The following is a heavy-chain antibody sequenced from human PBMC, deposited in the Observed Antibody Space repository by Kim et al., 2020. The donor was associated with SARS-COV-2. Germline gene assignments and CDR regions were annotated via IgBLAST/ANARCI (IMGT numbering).Heavy chain of an antibody. V-gene: IGHV5-51*01. J-gene: IGHJ4*02. Sequence: YSPSFQGQVTISADKSISTAYLQWSSLKASDTAMYYCATRDTYSGWYDYWGQGTLVTLSS. D-gene: IGHD6-19*01. CDR3: ATRDTYSGWYDY.